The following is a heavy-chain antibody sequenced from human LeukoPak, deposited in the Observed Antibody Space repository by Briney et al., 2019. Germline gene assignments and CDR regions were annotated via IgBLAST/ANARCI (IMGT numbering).Heavy chain of an antibody. J-gene: IGHJ4*02. CDR2: INPGGSDT. CDR1: GFTFSGYW. CDR3: ARESTVAGSYYFDY. Sequence: GGSLRLSCVASGFTFSGYWMHWVRHAPGKGPVWVSRINPGGSDTVYADSVKGRFTISRDNVNNTLYLQMSSLTADDTAVYYCARESTVAGSYYFDYWGQGTLATVAS. V-gene: IGHV3-74*01. D-gene: IGHD6-19*01.